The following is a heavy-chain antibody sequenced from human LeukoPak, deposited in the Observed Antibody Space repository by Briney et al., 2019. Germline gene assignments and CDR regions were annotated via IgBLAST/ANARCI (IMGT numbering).Heavy chain of an antibody. D-gene: IGHD3-22*01. CDR1: GFTFSSYA. CDR3: ARGDYSDSSGYFDY. V-gene: IGHV3-30-3*01. CDR2: ISYDGSNK. J-gene: IGHJ4*02. Sequence: GGSLRLSCAASGFTFSSYAMHWVRQAPGKGLEWVAVISYDGSNKYYADSVKGRFTISRDNSKNTLYLQMNSLRAEDTAVYYCARGDYSDSSGYFDYWGQGTLVTVSS.